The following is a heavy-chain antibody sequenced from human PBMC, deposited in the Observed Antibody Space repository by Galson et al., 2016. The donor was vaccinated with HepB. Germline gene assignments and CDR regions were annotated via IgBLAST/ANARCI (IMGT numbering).Heavy chain of an antibody. V-gene: IGHV3-11*01. CDR3: ARDEGTFGVFKYGMDV. CDR2: ISTRGSII. D-gene: IGHD3-3*01. Sequence: SLRLSCAAPGFTLSDYSMNWVRQAPGKGLEWISYISTRGSIIYYADSVKGRFTISRDNAKKSLSLQMNSLRAEDTAVYYCARDEGTFGVFKYGMDVWGHGTTVTVSS. CDR1: GFTLSDYS. J-gene: IGHJ6*02.